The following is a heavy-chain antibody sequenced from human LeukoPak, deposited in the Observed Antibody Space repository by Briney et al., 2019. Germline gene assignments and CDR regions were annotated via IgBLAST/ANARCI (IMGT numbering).Heavy chain of an antibody. Sequence: GASVKVSCKASGYTFTSYYMHWVRQPPGQGLEWMGIINPSGGSTSYAQKFQGRVTMTRDTSTSTVYMELNSLRSEDTAVYYCARYSYPARGIVVVPALDYWGQGTLVTVSS. D-gene: IGHD3-22*01. CDR1: GYTFTSYY. J-gene: IGHJ4*02. CDR3: ARYSYPARGIVVVPALDY. V-gene: IGHV1-46*01. CDR2: INPSGGST.